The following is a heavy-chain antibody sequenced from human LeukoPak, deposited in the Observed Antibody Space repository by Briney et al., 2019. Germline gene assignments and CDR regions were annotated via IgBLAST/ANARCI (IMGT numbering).Heavy chain of an antibody. D-gene: IGHD2-15*01. CDR1: GATFHSYI. Sequence: SVKVSCKASGATFHSYIVTWVRQAPGQGLEWMGGIVPIIGTANYAQKFQGRVTITADDSTSTAYMELRSLRSEDTAIYYCARDQRPSCLGGICYSGDYWGQGTLVTVTS. V-gene: IGHV1-69*01. CDR2: IVPIIGTA. J-gene: IGHJ4*02. CDR3: ARDQRPSCLGGICYSGDY.